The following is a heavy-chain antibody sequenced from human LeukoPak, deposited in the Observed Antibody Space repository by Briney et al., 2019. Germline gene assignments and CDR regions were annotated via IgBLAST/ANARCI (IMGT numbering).Heavy chain of an antibody. Sequence: GASVKVSCKASGYTFTSYDINWVRQATGQGLEWMGWMNPNSGNTGYAQKFQGRVTMTRNTSISTAYMELSSLRSEDTAVYYCARGSLVAGQRSPSGGYWGQGTLVTVSS. V-gene: IGHV1-8*01. CDR3: ARGSLVAGQRSPSGGY. D-gene: IGHD6-19*01. CDR1: GYTFTSYD. J-gene: IGHJ4*02. CDR2: MNPNSGNT.